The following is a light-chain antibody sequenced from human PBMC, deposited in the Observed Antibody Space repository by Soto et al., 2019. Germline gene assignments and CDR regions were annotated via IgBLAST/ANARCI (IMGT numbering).Light chain of an antibody. V-gene: IGLV2-14*01. CDR1: SSDVGGYNY. CDR2: EVT. Sequence: QSALTQPASVSGSPGQSITISCTGTSSDVGGYNYVSWYQLHPGKAPKLMISEVTNRPSGVSSRFSGSKSGNTASLTISGLQADDAADYYCSSYTSNSNPYVFGTGTKLTVL. J-gene: IGLJ1*01. CDR3: SSYTSNSNPYV.